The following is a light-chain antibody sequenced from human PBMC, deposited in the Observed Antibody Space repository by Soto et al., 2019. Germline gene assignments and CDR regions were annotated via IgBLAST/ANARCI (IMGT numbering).Light chain of an antibody. V-gene: IGKV3-15*01. Sequence: EIVLTQSPATLSVSPGERATLSGRASQSVSNNLGWCQQKPGHAPRLLIYYASTRDTGILARFSGSGSGTEFTLTISRLQSEDFALYYCQQYNNWPPITFGQGTQLEIK. CDR1: QSVSNN. CDR3: QQYNNWPPIT. CDR2: YAS. J-gene: IGKJ5*01.